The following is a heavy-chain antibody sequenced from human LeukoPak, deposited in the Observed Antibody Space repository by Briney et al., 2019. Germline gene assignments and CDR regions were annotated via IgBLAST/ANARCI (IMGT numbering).Heavy chain of an antibody. D-gene: IGHD3-22*01. Sequence: ASVKVSCKASGYTFTSYYMHWVRQAPGQGLEWMGIINPSGGSTNYAQKFQGRVSMTRDTSTSTVYMELSSLRSEDTAMYWCARGYYDSSGYDPGLGYWGQGTLVTVSS. J-gene: IGHJ4*02. CDR3: ARGYYDSSGYDPGLGY. V-gene: IGHV1-46*01. CDR2: INPSGGST. CDR1: GYTFTSYY.